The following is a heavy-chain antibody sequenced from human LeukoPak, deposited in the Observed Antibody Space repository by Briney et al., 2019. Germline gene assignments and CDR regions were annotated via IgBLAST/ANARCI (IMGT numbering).Heavy chain of an antibody. V-gene: IGHV1-2*02. D-gene: IGHD3-10*01. CDR2: INPNSGGT. CDR1: GYTFTGYY. CDR3: AGDGPGRRGYFDY. J-gene: IGHJ4*02. Sequence: GASVKVSCKASGYTFTGYYMHWVRQAPGQGLEWMGWINPNSGGTNYAQKFQGRVTMTRDTSISTAYMELSRLRSDDTAVYYCAGDGPGRRGYFDYWGQGTLVTVSS.